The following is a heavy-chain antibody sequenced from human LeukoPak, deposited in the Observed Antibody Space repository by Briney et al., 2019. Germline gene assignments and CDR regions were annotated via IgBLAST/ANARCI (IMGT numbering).Heavy chain of an antibody. CDR2: IRYDGSNK. Sequence: GGSLRLSCAASGFTFSSYGIHWVRQAPGKGLEWVTLIRYDGSNKYYADSVKGRCTISRDNSKKTVYLQMNSLRTEDTAVCYCAKDRWLQGYFDYWGQGTLVTVSS. CDR1: GFTFSSYG. V-gene: IGHV3-30*02. D-gene: IGHD5-24*01. CDR3: AKDRWLQGYFDY. J-gene: IGHJ4*02.